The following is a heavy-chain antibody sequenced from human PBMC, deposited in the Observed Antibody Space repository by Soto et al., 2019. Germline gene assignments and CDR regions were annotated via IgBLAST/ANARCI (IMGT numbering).Heavy chain of an antibody. V-gene: IGHV3-30*03. CDR2: ISFDGTTE. CDR1: EFTFSSYA. J-gene: IGHJ6*01. CDR3: ARPIPRWSYHYGMDV. Sequence: QLVESGGRGVQPGRSLRLSCEASEFTFSSYAMHWVRQAPGRGLEWVALISFDGTTEYYADSVKGRFIISRDNSRSMVYLQMDSLRPDDTAIYYCARPIPRWSYHYGMDVW. D-gene: IGHD2-15*01.